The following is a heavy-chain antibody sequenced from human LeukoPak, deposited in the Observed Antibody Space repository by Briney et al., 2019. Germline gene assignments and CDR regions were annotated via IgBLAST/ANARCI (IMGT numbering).Heavy chain of an antibody. CDR1: GGSISSSNR. Sequence: PSGTLSLTCAVSGGSISSSNRWSWVRQPPGKGLEWIGEIYHSGSTNYNPSLKSRITISVDKSKNQFSLKLSSVTAADTAVYYCARARSGSSSGYYYYYGMDVWGQGTTVTVSS. V-gene: IGHV4-4*02. D-gene: IGHD6-19*01. CDR3: ARARSGSSSGYYYYYGMDV. J-gene: IGHJ6*02. CDR2: IYHSGST.